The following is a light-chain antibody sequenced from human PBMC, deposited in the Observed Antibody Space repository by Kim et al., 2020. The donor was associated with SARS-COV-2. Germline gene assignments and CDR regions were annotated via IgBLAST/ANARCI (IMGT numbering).Light chain of an antibody. CDR3: QQYFSIPIT. CDR1: QSGLHSSNNMNY. CDR2: WAS. Sequence: ATINCKSSQSGLHSSNNMNYLSWYQQKPGQPPTVLFYWASTRESGVPDRFSGSGSGTDFTLTISSLQAEDVAVYYCQQYFSIPITFGQGTRLEIK. J-gene: IGKJ5*01. V-gene: IGKV4-1*01.